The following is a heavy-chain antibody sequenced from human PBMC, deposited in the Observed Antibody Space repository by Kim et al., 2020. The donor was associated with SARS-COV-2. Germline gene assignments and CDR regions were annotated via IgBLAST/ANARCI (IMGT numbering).Heavy chain of an antibody. CDR1: GGSISSGDYY. CDR2: IYYSGST. V-gene: IGHV4-30-4*01. J-gene: IGHJ3*02. D-gene: IGHD3-22*01. Sequence: SETLSLTCTVSGGSISSGDYYWSWIRQPPGKGLEWIGYIYYSGSTYYNPSLKSRVTISVDTSKNQFSLKLSSVTAADTAVYYCASAYDSSGYGFYAFDIWGQGTMVTVSS. CDR3: ASAYDSSGYGFYAFDI.